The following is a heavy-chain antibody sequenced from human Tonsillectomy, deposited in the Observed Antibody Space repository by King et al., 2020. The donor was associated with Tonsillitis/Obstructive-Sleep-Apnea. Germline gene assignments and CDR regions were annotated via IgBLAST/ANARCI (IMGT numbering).Heavy chain of an antibody. CDR2: IKSDGSST. D-gene: IGHD3-3*01. CDR3: ARDLLGFGVVHWFDP. V-gene: IGHV3-74*01. Sequence: VQLVESGGGLVQPGGSLRLSCAASGFTFSSHWMHWVRQAPGKGLVWVSRIKSDGSSTNYADSVKGRFTISRDNAKNTLYLQMNSLRAEDTAVYYCARDLLGFGVVHWFDPWGQGTLVTVSS. CDR1: GFTFSSHW. J-gene: IGHJ5*02.